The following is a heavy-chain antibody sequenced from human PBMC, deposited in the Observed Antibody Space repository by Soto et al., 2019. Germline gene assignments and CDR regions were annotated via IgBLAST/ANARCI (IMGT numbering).Heavy chain of an antibody. CDR3: VRHKEYAMIGGGLDV. CDR2: IHPSDSDT. J-gene: IGHJ6*02. D-gene: IGHD2-8*01. V-gene: IGHV5-51*01. CDR1: GYIFTRYW. Sequence: GESLKISCKGSGYIFTRYWVGWVRQMPGKGLEWMGIIHPSDSDTSYSPSFQGQVTISVDKSVSTAYIQWSSLRASDTAMYFCVRHKEYAMIGGGLDVWGQGTTVTVSS.